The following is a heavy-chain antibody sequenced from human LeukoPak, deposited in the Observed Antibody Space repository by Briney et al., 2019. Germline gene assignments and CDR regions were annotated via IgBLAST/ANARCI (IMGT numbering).Heavy chain of an antibody. Sequence: SETLSLTCTVSGASISSGRNYWGWIRQSPGKGLEWIGYIYYSGSTNYNPSLKSRVTISVDTSKNQFSLKLSSVTAADTAVYYCARAIKDRDPYDVWGKGTTVTVSS. V-gene: IGHV4-61*01. CDR3: ARAIKDRDPYDV. D-gene: IGHD3-10*01. CDR1: GASISSGRNY. J-gene: IGHJ6*04. CDR2: IYYSGST.